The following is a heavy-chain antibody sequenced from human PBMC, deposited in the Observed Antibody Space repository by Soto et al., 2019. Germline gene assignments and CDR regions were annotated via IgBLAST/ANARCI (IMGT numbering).Heavy chain of an antibody. CDR1: GFTFSDHY. D-gene: IGHD6-19*01. CDR3: AKDRRDPAGYSSGWQLEIYYYYGMDV. CDR2: TRNKANSYTT. Sequence: PGGSLRLSCAASGFTFSDHYMDWVRQAPGKGLEWVGRTRNKANSYTTEYAASVKGKFTISRDDSKNSLYLQMNSLKTEDTAVYYCAKDRRDPAGYSSGWQLEIYYYYGMDVWGQGTTVTVSS. J-gene: IGHJ6*02. V-gene: IGHV3-72*01.